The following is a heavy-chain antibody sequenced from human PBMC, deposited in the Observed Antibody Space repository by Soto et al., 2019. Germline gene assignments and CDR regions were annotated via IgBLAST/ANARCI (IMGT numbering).Heavy chain of an antibody. Sequence: SETLSLTCTVSGGSMSSHYWSWIRQSPGKGLEWIGYIYYSGSTDYNPSLKGRVTISVDTSKNQFSLSLSSVTTADTAVYYCGRGGWSIDYWGKGTLVTVSS. CDR3: GRGGWSIDY. CDR2: IYYSGST. CDR1: GGSMSSHY. J-gene: IGHJ4*02. V-gene: IGHV4-59*11. D-gene: IGHD6-19*01.